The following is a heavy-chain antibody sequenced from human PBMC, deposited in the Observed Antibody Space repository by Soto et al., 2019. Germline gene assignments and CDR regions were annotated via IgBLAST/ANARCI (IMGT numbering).Heavy chain of an antibody. Sequence: QVQLVQSGAEVKRPGASVMVSCQISGHTLTELSIHWVRQAPGQGLEWVGGFNPEDGEVLSSQSLQGRVTFTQHTGTATVYMELSGLTSDDTDVYYCATPTPLRGTIITNINFDYWGQGTTVTVSS. D-gene: IGHD1-7*01. V-gene: IGHV1-24*01. CDR3: ATPTPLRGTIITNINFDY. CDR2: FNPEDGEV. J-gene: IGHJ4*02. CDR1: GHTLTELS.